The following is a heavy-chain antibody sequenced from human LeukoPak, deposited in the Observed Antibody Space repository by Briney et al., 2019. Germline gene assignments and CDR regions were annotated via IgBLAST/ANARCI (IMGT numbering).Heavy chain of an antibody. Sequence: PGGSLRLSCAASGFTFSSYGMHWVRQAPGKGLEWVAVIWYDGSNKYYADSVKGRFTISRDNSKNTLYLQMNSLKSEDTAVFYCACIMRPGGYRYGPGPLDYWGQGTLVTVSS. V-gene: IGHV3-30*02. J-gene: IGHJ4*02. CDR1: GFTFSSYG. CDR3: ACIMRPGGYRYGPGPLDY. CDR2: IWYDGSNK. D-gene: IGHD5-18*01.